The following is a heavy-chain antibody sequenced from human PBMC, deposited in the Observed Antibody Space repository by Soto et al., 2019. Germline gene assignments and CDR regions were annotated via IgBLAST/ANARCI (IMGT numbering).Heavy chain of an antibody. CDR3: AKDRYSSSSLDYYYYYGMDV. D-gene: IGHD6-6*01. J-gene: IGHJ6*02. Sequence: EVQLVESGGGLVQPGRSLRLSCAASGFTFDDYTMHWVRQAPGKGLEWVSSINWNGVAMDYADSVRGRFTISRDNARNSLILQMSSLRPEDTALYYCAKDRYSSSSLDYYYYYGMDVWGQGTTVTVSS. CDR2: INWNGVAM. CDR1: GFTFDDYT. V-gene: IGHV3-9*01.